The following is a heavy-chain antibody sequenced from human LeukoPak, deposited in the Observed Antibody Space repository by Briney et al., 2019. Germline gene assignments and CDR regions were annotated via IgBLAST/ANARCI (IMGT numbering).Heavy chain of an antibody. Sequence: ASVKVSCKASGYTFTGYYMHWVRQAPGQGLEWMGWINPNSGGTNYAQKFQGRVTMTRDTSISPAYMELSRLKSDDTAVYYCVRGGETTVVTPWGGYWGQGTLVTVSS. CDR1: GYTFTGYY. D-gene: IGHD4-23*01. CDR3: VRGGETTVVTPWGGY. V-gene: IGHV1-2*02. J-gene: IGHJ4*02. CDR2: INPNSGGT.